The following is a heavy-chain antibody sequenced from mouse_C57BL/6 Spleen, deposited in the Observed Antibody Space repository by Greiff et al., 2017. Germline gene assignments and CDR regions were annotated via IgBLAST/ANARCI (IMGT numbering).Heavy chain of an antibody. J-gene: IGHJ1*03. V-gene: IGHV5-17*01. Sequence: EVKVVESGGGLVKPGGSLKLSCAASGFTFSDYGMHWVRQAPEKGLEWVAYISSGSSTIYYADTVKGRFTISRDNAKNTLFLQMTSLRSEDTAMYYCTREAYYYGSSYGYFDVWGTGTTVTVSS. CDR2: ISSGSSTI. CDR3: TREAYYYGSSYGYFDV. D-gene: IGHD1-1*01. CDR1: GFTFSDYG.